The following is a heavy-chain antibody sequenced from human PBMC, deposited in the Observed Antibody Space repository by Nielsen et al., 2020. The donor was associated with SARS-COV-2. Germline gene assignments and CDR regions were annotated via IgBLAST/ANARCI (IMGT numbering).Heavy chain of an antibody. Sequence: GGSLRLSCAASGFSFNNYGMHWVRQAPGKGLEWVAVISYEGGSQYYADSVKGRFTISRDNSKNTLNLQMNSLRPEDTAVYYCAKNPADYGDYGRANYYYYYYMDVWGKGTTVTVSS. D-gene: IGHD4-17*01. V-gene: IGHV3-30*18. CDR1: GFSFNNYG. CDR3: AKNPADYGDYGRANYYYYYYMDV. J-gene: IGHJ6*03. CDR2: ISYEGGSQ.